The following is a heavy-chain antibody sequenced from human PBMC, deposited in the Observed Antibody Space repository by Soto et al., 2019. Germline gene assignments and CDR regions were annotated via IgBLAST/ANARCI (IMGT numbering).Heavy chain of an antibody. J-gene: IGHJ4*02. V-gene: IGHV4-30-2*01. Sequence: TLSLTCALCGGSIGSGGYSWSWIRQPPGKGLEWIGYIYHSGSTYYNPSLKSRVTISVDRSKNQFSPKLSSVTAADTAVYYCARFESEWGQGTLVTVSS. CDR3: ARFESE. CDR1: GGSIGSGGYS. CDR2: IYHSGST.